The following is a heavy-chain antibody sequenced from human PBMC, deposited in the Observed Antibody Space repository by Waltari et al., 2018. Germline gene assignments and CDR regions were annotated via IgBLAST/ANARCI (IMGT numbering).Heavy chain of an antibody. CDR1: GGSFSGYY. D-gene: IGHD5-18*01. J-gene: IGHJ5*02. CDR2: INHSGST. CDR3: ARRGYSYGSFWFDP. V-gene: IGHV4-34*01. Sequence: QVQLQQWGAGLLKPSETLSLTCAVYGGSFSGYYWSWIRQPPGTGLEWIGEINHSGSTNYNPSLKSRVTISVDTSKNQFSLKLSSVTAADTAVYYCARRGYSYGSFWFDPWGQGTLVTVSS.